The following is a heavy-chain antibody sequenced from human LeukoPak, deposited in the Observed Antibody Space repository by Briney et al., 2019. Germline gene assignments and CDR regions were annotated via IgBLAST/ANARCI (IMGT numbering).Heavy chain of an antibody. CDR2: IFYSGST. D-gene: IGHD6-19*01. CDR1: SGSISTSNYY. J-gene: IGHJ1*01. CDR3: ARYSGWRGYFQH. Sequence: PSETLSLTCTVSSGSISTSNYYWGWVRQPPGKALEWIGNIFYSGSTYYSPSLKSRVTISLDTSKNQFSLKLSSVTAADTAVYYCARYSGWRGYFQHWGQGTLVTVSS. V-gene: IGHV4-39*07.